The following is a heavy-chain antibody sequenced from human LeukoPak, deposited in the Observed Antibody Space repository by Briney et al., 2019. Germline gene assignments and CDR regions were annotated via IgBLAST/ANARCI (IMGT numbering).Heavy chain of an antibody. V-gene: IGHV3-53*01. J-gene: IGHJ3*02. CDR3: ARGLTGLDAFDI. D-gene: IGHD3-9*01. CDR1: GFTVSSNY. CDR2: IYSGGST. Sequence: GGSLRLSCAASGFTVSSNYMSWVRQAPGEGLEWVSVIYSGGSTYYADSVKGRFTISRDNSKNTLYLQMNSLRAEDTAVYYCARGLTGLDAFDIWGQGTMVTVSS.